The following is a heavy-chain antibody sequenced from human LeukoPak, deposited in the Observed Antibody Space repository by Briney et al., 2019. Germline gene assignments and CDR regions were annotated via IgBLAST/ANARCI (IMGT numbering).Heavy chain of an antibody. CDR1: GGSISSYY. J-gene: IGHJ6*03. V-gene: IGHV4-34*01. Sequence: SETLSLTCTVSGGSISSYYWGWIRQPPGKGLEWIGEINHSGITNYNPSPKSRVTISVDTSKNQISLKLSSVTAAYMAVYYCGRGYGDYVRYYMDVWGKGTTVTVSS. D-gene: IGHD4-17*01. CDR2: INHSGIT. CDR3: GRGYGDYVRYYMDV.